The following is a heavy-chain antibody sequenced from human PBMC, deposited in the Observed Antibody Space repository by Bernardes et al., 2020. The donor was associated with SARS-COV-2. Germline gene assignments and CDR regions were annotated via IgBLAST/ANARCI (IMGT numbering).Heavy chain of an antibody. V-gene: IGHV1-2*02. CDR3: AILDSSGYSPFDY. CDR1: GYTFTGYY. Sequence: ASVKVSCKASGYTFTGYYMHWVRQAPGQGLEWMGWINPNSGGTNYAQKFQGRVTMTRDTSISTAYMELSRLRSDDTAVYYCAILDSSGYSPFDYWGQGTLVTGSS. J-gene: IGHJ4*02. CDR2: INPNSGGT. D-gene: IGHD3-22*01.